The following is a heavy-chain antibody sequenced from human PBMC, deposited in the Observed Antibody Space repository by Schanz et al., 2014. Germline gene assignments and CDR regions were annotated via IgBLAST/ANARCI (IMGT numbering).Heavy chain of an antibody. CDR1: GFSFSGFA. D-gene: IGHD2-2*01. V-gene: IGHV3-30*04. J-gene: IGHJ5*02. CDR3: ARDGNQPLDA. CDR2: VSHDGFTK. Sequence: QVVLMESGGGVVQPGGSLRLSCVASGFSFSGFAVHWVRQAPGKGLEWVSIVSHDGFTKHYADSVRGRFTLSRDNSKNTVYLQMNSLRSDDTAVYYCARDGNQPLDAWGQGTLVTVSS.